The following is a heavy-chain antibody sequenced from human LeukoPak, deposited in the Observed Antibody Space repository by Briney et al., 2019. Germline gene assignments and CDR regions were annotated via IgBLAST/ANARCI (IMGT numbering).Heavy chain of an antibody. CDR1: GFTFNSYA. V-gene: IGHV3-23*01. CDR3: AQSKYRNDYYGMDV. J-gene: IGHJ6*02. D-gene: IGHD2/OR15-2a*01. Sequence: PGGSLRLSCAAPGFTFNSYAMNWVRQAPGKGLEWVSAISGRGSSTYYADSVKGRFSLSRDNSKNTLHLQMNSLRAEDTAVYYCAQSKYRNDYYGMDVWGPGTTVTVSS. CDR2: ISGRGSST.